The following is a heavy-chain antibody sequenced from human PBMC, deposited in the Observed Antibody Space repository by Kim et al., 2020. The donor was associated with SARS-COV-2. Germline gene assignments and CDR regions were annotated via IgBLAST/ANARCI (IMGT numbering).Heavy chain of an antibody. CDR2: INQGGNEQ. CDR1: GLTFSDYY. V-gene: IGHV3-7*03. D-gene: IGHD4-17*01. CDR3: ARDLTVSTRGFDY. Sequence: GGSLRLSCTASGLTFSDYYMSWLRQAPGKGLEWVANINQGGNEQHYVDSVKGRFTISRDNAKNSLYLQMSSLRADDTAIYYCARDLTVSTRGFDYWGQGPWSPSPQ. J-gene: IGHJ4*02.